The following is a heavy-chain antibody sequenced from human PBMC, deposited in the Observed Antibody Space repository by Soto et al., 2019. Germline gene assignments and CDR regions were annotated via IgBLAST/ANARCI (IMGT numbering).Heavy chain of an antibody. CDR3: ARDPESGWHRAMGSDY. J-gene: IGHJ4*02. D-gene: IGHD6-19*01. V-gene: IGHV1-18*01. CDR2: ISAYNGNA. CDR1: GYTFISYD. Sequence: ASVKVSCKASGYTFISYDISWVRQAPGQGLEWMGWISAYNGNANYAQKLQGRVTMTTDTSTNTAYMELSSLRSDDTAVYPCARDPESGWHRAMGSDYRGQATLVTCPQ.